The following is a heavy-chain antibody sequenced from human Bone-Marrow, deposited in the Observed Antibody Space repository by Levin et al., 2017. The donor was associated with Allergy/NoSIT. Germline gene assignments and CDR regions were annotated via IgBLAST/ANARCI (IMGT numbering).Heavy chain of an antibody. Sequence: GGSLRLSCAASGFTFSNAWMSWVRQAPGKGLEWVGRIKSKTDGGTTDYAAPVKGRFTISRDDSKNTLYLQMNSLKTEDTAVYYCTTVSPANCSSTSCYIGYYYYGMDVWGQGTTVTVSS. CDR3: TTVSPANCSSTSCYIGYYYYGMDV. J-gene: IGHJ6*02. V-gene: IGHV3-15*01. CDR1: GFTFSNAW. CDR2: IKSKTDGGTT. D-gene: IGHD2-2*02.